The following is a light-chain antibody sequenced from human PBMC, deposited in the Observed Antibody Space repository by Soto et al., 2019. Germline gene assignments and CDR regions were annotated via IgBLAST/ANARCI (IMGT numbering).Light chain of an antibody. V-gene: IGLV2-14*01. CDR3: SSYTRGITV. Sequence: QSALTQPASVSGSPGQSITISCTGTSSDVGGYNYVSWYQQHPGKAPKLMIYAVSNRPSGVSNRFSGSKSGNTASLTISGLQAEDEADYYCSSYTRGITVFGGGTKLTVL. J-gene: IGLJ3*02. CDR2: AVS. CDR1: SSDVGGYNY.